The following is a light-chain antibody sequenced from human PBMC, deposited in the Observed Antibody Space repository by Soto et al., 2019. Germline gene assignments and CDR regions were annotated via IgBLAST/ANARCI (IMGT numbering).Light chain of an antibody. Sequence: QSVLTQPPSVSAAPGQTVTISCSGSSSNLGRSSVSWYRQLPGTAPKLLIFETDKRPSGIPDRFFGSKSGASATLGITGLQTGDEADYYCGAWDSNLNIYVFGPGTKVTVL. CDR1: SSNLGRSS. CDR3: GAWDSNLNIYV. V-gene: IGLV1-51*01. J-gene: IGLJ1*01. CDR2: ETD.